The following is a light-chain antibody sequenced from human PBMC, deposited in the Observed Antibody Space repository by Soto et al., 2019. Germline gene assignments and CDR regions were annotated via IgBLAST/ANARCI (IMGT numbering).Light chain of an antibody. V-gene: IGLV2-23*01. CDR2: EGS. CDR1: SSDVGSYNL. J-gene: IGLJ2*01. CDR3: CSYAGSVV. Sequence: LTQPASVSGSPGQSITISCTGTSSDVGSYNLVSWYQQHPGKAPKLMIYEGSKRPSGVSNRFSGSKSGNTASLTISGLQAEDEADYYCCSYAGSVVFGGGTKLTVL.